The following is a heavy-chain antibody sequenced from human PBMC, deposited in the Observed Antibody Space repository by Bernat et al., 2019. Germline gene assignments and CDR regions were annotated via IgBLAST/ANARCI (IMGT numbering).Heavy chain of an antibody. CDR1: GFTFSSYS. CDR3: VKDLHTDVDY. CDR2: IGPNGNGP. Sequence: ELQLVESGGGWVQPGGSLRLSCSDFGFTFSSYSMYWVRQAPGKGLEYVSGIGPNGNGPYYVDSVKGRFTISRDNSKDTLYIQMSSLRVEDTAVYYCVKDLHTDVDYWGQGSAVTVSS. J-gene: IGHJ4*02. D-gene: IGHD5-18*01. V-gene: IGHV3-64*03.